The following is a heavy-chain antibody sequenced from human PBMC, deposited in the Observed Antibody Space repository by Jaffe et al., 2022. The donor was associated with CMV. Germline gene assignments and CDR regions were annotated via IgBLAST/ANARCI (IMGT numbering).Heavy chain of an antibody. CDR3: ARDPSAGYSSSWYDY. Sequence: QVQLVQSGAEVKKPGASVKVSCKASGYTFTGYYMHWVRQAPGQGLEWMGWINPNSGGTNYAQKFQGWVTMTRDTSISTAYMELSRLRSDDTAVYYCARDPSAGYSSSWYDYWGQGTLVTVSS. V-gene: IGHV1-2*04. D-gene: IGHD6-13*01. CDR1: GYTFTGYY. J-gene: IGHJ4*02. CDR2: INPNSGGT.